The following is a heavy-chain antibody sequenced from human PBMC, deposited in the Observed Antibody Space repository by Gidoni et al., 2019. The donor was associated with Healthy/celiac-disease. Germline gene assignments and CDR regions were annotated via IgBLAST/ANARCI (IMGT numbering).Heavy chain of an antibody. CDR2: IYYSGSP. D-gene: IGHD2-2*01. V-gene: IGHV4-39*01. Sequence: QLQLQEPGPGLVKPSETLSLTCTVSCGSISSSSYYWGWIRHPPGKGLEWFGSIYYSGSPYYNPSLKSRVTISVDTSKNQFSLKLSSVTAADTAVYYCARQIVVVPSAINWFDPWGQGTLVTVSS. CDR1: CGSISSSSYY. CDR3: ARQIVVVPSAINWFDP. J-gene: IGHJ5*02.